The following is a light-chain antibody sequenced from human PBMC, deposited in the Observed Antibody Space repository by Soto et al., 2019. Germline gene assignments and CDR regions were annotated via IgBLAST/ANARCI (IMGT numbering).Light chain of an antibody. CDR1: QSVLYSSNNKNY. Sequence: DIVMTQSPDSLAVSLGERATINCKSSQSVLYSSNNKNYLAWYQQRPGQPPKLLIYWASTRESGVPDPFSGSGSGTDFTLTTTSLQAEDVAVYYCQQYESTPPTFGQGTKLEIK. CDR2: WAS. V-gene: IGKV4-1*01. J-gene: IGKJ2*01. CDR3: QQYESTPPT.